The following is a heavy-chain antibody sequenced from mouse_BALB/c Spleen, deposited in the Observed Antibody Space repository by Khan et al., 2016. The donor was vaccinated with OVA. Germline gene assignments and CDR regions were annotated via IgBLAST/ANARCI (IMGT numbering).Heavy chain of an antibody. J-gene: IGHJ2*01. CDR3: TRKEDRYDGDCDY. V-gene: IGHV1-18*01. CDR2: INPNNGGT. CDR1: GYTFTDYN. Sequence: EVQLQQSGPELVKPGASVKIPCKASGYTFTDYNMDWVKQSHGKSLEWIGDINPNNGGTIYNQKFKGKATLTVDKSSNTAYMELRSLTSEDTAVYYCTRKEDRYDGDCDYWGQGTTLTVSS. D-gene: IGHD2-14*01.